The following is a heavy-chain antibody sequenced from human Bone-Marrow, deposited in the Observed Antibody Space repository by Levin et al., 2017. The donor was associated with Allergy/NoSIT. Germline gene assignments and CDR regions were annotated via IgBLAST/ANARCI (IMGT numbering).Heavy chain of an antibody. V-gene: IGHV1-18*01. D-gene: IGHD6-6*01. CDR3: ARVPGIATRPSDY. CDR2: INANNDKT. CDR1: GYTFTSYG. Sequence: GESLKISCQGSGYTFTSYGISWVRQAPGQGLEWMGWINANNDKTKYSQKFQDRVTLTTDSSTSTAYMELKSLRSDDTAVYYCARVPGIATRPSDYWGHGTQVIVSS. J-gene: IGHJ4*01.